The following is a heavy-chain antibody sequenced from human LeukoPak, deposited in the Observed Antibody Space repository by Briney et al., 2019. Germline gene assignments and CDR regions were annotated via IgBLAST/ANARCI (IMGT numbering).Heavy chain of an antibody. J-gene: IGHJ4*02. CDR2: IATDGGER. D-gene: IGHD5-18*01. Sequence: GRSLRLSCAGSGFSFSYYVMHWVRQAPGKGLEWVALIATDGGERYYADSVKGRFTISRDNSKNTLYVQMNSLRPEDTAIYYCARARGDSSPASRYFDYWGQGAPVTVSS. CDR3: ARARGDSSPASRYFDY. CDR1: GFSFSYYV. V-gene: IGHV3-30-3*01.